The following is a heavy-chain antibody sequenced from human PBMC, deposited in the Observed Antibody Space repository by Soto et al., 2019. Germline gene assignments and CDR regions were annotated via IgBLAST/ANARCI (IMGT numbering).Heavy chain of an antibody. CDR2: INHSGST. Sequence: SETLSLTCGVYGGSFSGYYWSWIRQPPGKGLEWIGEINHSGSTNYNPSLKSRVTISVDTSKNQFSLKLSSVTAADTAVYYCAVRYFDWLSKPLDYWGQGTLVTVSS. CDR1: GGSFSGYY. D-gene: IGHD3-9*01. J-gene: IGHJ4*02. CDR3: AVRYFDWLSKPLDY. V-gene: IGHV4-34*01.